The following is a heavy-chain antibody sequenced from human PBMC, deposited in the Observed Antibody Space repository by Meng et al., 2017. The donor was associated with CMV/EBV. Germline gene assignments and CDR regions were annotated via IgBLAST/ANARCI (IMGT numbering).Heavy chain of an antibody. J-gene: IGHJ4*02. CDR3: ARVMGPNRTPYYFDY. Sequence: HGHLQESGPGLVKPSQTLSLTCTVSGGSISSGDYYWSWIRQPPGKGLEWIGYIYYSGSTYYNPSLKCRVTISVDTSKNQFSLKLSSVTAADTAVYYCARVMGPNRTPYYFDYWGQGTLVTVSS. D-gene: IGHD1-14*01. V-gene: IGHV4-30-4*08. CDR1: GGSISSGDYY. CDR2: IYYSGST.